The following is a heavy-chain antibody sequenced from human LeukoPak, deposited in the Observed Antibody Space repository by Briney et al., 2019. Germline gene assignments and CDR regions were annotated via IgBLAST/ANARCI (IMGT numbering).Heavy chain of an antibody. CDR2: INPNSGGT. CDR1: GYTFTGYY. V-gene: IGHV1-2*02. CDR3: AKEYYDFWSGYPHDY. D-gene: IGHD3-3*01. J-gene: IGHJ4*02. Sequence: VASVKVSCKASGYTFTGYYMHWVRQAPGQGLEWMGWINPNSGGTNYAQKFQGRVTMTRDTSISTAYMELSRLRSDDTAVYYCAKEYYDFWSGYPHDYWGQGTLVTVSS.